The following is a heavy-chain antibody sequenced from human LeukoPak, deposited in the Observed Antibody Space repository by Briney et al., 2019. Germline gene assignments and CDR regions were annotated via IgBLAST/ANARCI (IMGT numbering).Heavy chain of an antibody. Sequence: GGSLRLSCAASGFTFSSYWIHWVRQAPGKGLEWVSAISGSGGSTYYADSVKGRFTISRDNSKNTLYLQMNSLRAEDTAVYYCAKGMYSSGWYDAFDIWGQGTMVTVSS. CDR3: AKGMYSSGWYDAFDI. V-gene: IGHV3-23*01. J-gene: IGHJ3*02. CDR1: GFTFSSYW. D-gene: IGHD6-19*01. CDR2: ISGSGGST.